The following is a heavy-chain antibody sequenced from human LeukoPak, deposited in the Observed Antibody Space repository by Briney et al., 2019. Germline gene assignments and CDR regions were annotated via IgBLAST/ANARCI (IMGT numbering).Heavy chain of an antibody. Sequence: GESLKISCQASGYSFNKYWIAWVRQMPGKGLEWMGLIYPGDSRKRYSPTFQDQVAISADKSISTAYLQWSSLKASDTAMYYCAIQIGSDGAGNFDYWGQGTLVTVSS. D-gene: IGHD6-19*01. CDR2: IYPGDSRK. J-gene: IGHJ4*02. CDR3: AIQIGSDGAGNFDY. CDR1: GYSFNKYW. V-gene: IGHV5-51*01.